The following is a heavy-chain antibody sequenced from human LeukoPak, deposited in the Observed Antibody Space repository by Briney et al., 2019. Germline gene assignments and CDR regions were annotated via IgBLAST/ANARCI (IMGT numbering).Heavy chain of an antibody. V-gene: IGHV3-48*01. CDR3: AREWTGDGYNEFDY. CDR1: GFTFSSHS. CDR2: ISSSSGTI. D-gene: IGHD5-24*01. Sequence: GGSLRLSCAASGFTFSSHSMNWVRQAPGKGLEWVSYISSSSGTIYYGDSVKGRFTISRDNVKNSLYLQMNSLRAEDTAVYYCAREWTGDGYNEFDYWGQGTLVTVSS. J-gene: IGHJ4*02.